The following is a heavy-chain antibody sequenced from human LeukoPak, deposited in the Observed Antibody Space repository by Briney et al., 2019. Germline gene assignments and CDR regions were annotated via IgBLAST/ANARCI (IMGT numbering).Heavy chain of an antibody. V-gene: IGHV4-30-2*01. D-gene: IGHD1-26*01. CDR2: INHSGST. CDR3: ARVPTTKSYYYYGMDV. CDR1: GGSISSGGYY. Sequence: PSQTLSLTCTVSGGSISSGGYYWSWIRQPPGKGLEWIGEINHSGSTNYNPSLKSRVTISVDTSKNQFSLKLSSVTAADTAVYYCARVPTTKSYYYYGMDVWGQGTTVTVSS. J-gene: IGHJ6*02.